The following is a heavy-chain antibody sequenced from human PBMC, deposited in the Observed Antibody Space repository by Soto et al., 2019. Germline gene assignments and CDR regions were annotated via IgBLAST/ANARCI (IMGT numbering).Heavy chain of an antibody. D-gene: IGHD6-13*01. CDR2: IYYSGST. CDR1: GGSISSYY. V-gene: IGHV4-59*01. CDR3: ARAPAGRDYYYYMDV. J-gene: IGHJ6*03. Sequence: PSETLSLTCTVSGGSISSYYWSWIRQPPGKGLEWIGYIYYSGSTNYNPSLKSRVTISVGTSKNQFSLKLSSVTAADTAVYYCARAPAGRDYYYYMDVWGKGTTVTVSS.